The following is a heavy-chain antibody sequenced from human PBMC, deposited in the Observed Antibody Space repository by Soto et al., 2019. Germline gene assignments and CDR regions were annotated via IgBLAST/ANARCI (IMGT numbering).Heavy chain of an antibody. V-gene: IGHV3-7*01. CDR3: ARDGEGRCSGGSCYYYYGMDV. D-gene: IGHD2-15*01. CDR1: GFTFSSYS. CDR2: INKDGSEK. J-gene: IGHJ6*02. Sequence: EVQLVESGGGLVQPGGSLRLSCSTSGFTFSSYSMSWVRQAPGKGLEWVAKINKDGSEKYYVDSVKGRFTISRDNAKNSLYLQMNSLRAEDTAVYYCARDGEGRCSGGSCYYYYGMDVLGQGTTVTVSS.